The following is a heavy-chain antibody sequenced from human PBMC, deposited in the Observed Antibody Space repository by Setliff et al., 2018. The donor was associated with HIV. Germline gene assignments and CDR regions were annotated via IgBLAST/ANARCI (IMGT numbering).Heavy chain of an antibody. J-gene: IGHJ4*02. Sequence: PSETLSLTCIVSGAPISSGTWSWIRQPPGKGLEWIGYIYHSGSTYYNPSLKSRVTISVDRSKNQFSLNLSSVTAADTAVYYCASSSVVRGLIITAFDYWGQGTLVTVSS. V-gene: IGHV4-30-2*01. CDR2: IYHSGST. D-gene: IGHD3-10*01. CDR3: ASSSVVRGLIITAFDY. CDR1: GAPISSGT.